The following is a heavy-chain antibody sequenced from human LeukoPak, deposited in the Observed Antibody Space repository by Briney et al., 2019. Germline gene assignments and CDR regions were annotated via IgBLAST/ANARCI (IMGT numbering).Heavy chain of an antibody. V-gene: IGHV3-23*01. CDR2: ISGSGGST. CDR3: AKATGTTQYYYYYYGMDV. CDR1: GFTFSSYA. D-gene: IGHD1-7*01. Sequence: QPGASLRLSCAASGFTFSSYAVNWVRQAPGKGLEWVSAISGSGGSTYYADSVKGRFTISRDNSKNTLYLQMSSLRAEDTAVYYCAKATGTTQYYYYYYGMDVRGQGTTVTVSS. J-gene: IGHJ6*02.